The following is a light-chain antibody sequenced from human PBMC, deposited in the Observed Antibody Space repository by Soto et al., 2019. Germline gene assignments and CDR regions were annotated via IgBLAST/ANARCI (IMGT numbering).Light chain of an antibody. CDR2: EVS. J-gene: IGLJ2*01. CDR3: SSYTSSGTVL. V-gene: IGLV2-14*03. CDR1: SSDVGGYTY. Sequence: QSALTQPASVSGSPGQSITISCTGTSSDVGGYTYVSWYQQHPGKAPKLMIYEVSNRPSGDSNRFSGSKSGNTASLTISGLQAEDEADYYCSSYTSSGTVLFGGGTKLTV.